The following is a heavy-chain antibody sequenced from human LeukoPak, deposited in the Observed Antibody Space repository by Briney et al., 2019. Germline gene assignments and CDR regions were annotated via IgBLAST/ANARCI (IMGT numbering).Heavy chain of an antibody. Sequence: PGGSLRLSCTASGFTVSSNYMTWVRQAPGKGLEWVSVIYSSGSTYYADSVKGRFTTSRDNSKNTLYLQMNSLRAEDTAVYYCARRGVVITTWYFDLWGRGTLVTVSS. J-gene: IGHJ2*01. CDR2: IYSSGST. CDR1: GFTVSSNY. CDR3: ARRGVVITTWYFDL. V-gene: IGHV3-53*01. D-gene: IGHD3-22*01.